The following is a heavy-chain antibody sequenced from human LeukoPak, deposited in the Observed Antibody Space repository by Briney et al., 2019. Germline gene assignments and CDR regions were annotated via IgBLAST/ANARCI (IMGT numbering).Heavy chain of an antibody. CDR3: ARNPHHYYGSGSYAYYFDY. D-gene: IGHD3-10*01. Sequence: ASVKVSCKASGGTFSSYAISWVRQAPGQGLEWMGGIIPIFGTANYAQKFQGRVTITADKSTSTAYMELSSLRSDDTAVYYCARNPHHYYGSGSYAYYFDYWGQGTLVTVSS. CDR2: IIPIFGTA. J-gene: IGHJ4*02. CDR1: GGTFSSYA. V-gene: IGHV1-69*06.